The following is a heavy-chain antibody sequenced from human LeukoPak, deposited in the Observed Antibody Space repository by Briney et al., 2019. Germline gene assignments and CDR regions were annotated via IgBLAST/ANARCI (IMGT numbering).Heavy chain of an antibody. Sequence: PGGSLRLSCAASGFTFSSYGMHWVRQAPGKGLEWVAVISYDGSNKYYADSVKGRFTISRDNSKNTLYLRMNSLRAEDTAVYYCAKEFFHSGSYRTPFDYWGQGTLVTVSS. V-gene: IGHV3-30*18. D-gene: IGHD1-26*01. CDR2: ISYDGSNK. J-gene: IGHJ4*02. CDR3: AKEFFHSGSYRTPFDY. CDR1: GFTFSSYG.